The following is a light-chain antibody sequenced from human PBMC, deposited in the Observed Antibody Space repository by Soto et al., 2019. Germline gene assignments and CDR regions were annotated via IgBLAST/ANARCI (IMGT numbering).Light chain of an antibody. V-gene: IGKV3-20*01. CDR2: GAS. CDR3: QLYGSSPPSWT. CDR1: QSVSSSS. Sequence: ETVLTQSPGTLSLSPGERATLSCRASQSVSSSSLAWYQQKPGQAPRLLIYGASSRASGIPDRFSGSGSGTDVTLTISRLEPEDVAVYYCQLYGSSPPSWTFGQGTKGEIK. J-gene: IGKJ1*01.